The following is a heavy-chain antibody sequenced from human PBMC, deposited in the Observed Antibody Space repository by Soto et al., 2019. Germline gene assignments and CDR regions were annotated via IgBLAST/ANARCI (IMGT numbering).Heavy chain of an antibody. D-gene: IGHD1-1*01. CDR1: GFTFSDYY. V-gene: IGHV3-11*01. J-gene: IGHJ4*02. CDR3: ARRGITSYNFDY. Sequence: GSLRLSCAASGFTFSDYYMSWIRQAPGKGLEWISYISSDATTIYYADSVEGRFTISRDNAENSLYLQMNSLRAEDTAVYYCARRGITSYNFDYWGQGTLVTVSS. CDR2: ISSDATTI.